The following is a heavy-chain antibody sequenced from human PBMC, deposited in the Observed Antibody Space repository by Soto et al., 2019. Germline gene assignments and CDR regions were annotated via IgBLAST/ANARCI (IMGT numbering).Heavy chain of an antibody. Sequence: GGSLRLSCAASGFTFSSYAMRWVRQAPGKGLEWMAVISYDGSNKYYADSVKGRFTISRDNSKNTLYLQMNSLRAEDTAVYYCARGGRYCSSTSCPVGFDPWGQGTLVTVSS. CDR2: ISYDGSNK. V-gene: IGHV3-30-3*01. CDR3: ARGGRYCSSTSCPVGFDP. J-gene: IGHJ5*02. CDR1: GFTFSSYA. D-gene: IGHD2-2*01.